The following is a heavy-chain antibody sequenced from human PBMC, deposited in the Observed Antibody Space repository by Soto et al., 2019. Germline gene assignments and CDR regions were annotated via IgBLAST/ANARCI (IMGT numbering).Heavy chain of an antibody. D-gene: IGHD3-10*01. J-gene: IGHJ6*02. CDR3: ARVGAFGDQYYYYYGMDV. Sequence: GASVKVSCKASGYTFTSYGISWVRQAPGQGLEWMGWISAYNGNTNYAQKLQGRVTMTTDTSTSTAYMELRSLRSDDTAVYYCARVGAFGDQYYYYYGMDVWGQVNTVTLSS. CDR1: GYTFTSYG. CDR2: ISAYNGNT. V-gene: IGHV1-18*01.